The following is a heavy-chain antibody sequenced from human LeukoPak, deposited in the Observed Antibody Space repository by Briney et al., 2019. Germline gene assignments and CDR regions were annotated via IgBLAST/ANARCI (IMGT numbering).Heavy chain of an antibody. Sequence: GGSLRLSCAVSGFTFYSVWMTWVRQAPGGGLGWVANIKQDGSEKYYVDSVRGRFTLSRDNAKDSLSLQMDSLRVDDTAVYYCARGPEVWLYSYLHYYAMDVWGQGTPVTVSS. J-gene: IGHJ6*02. V-gene: IGHV3-7*01. CDR3: ARGPEVWLYSYLHYYAMDV. CDR2: IKQDGSEK. CDR1: GFTFYSVW. D-gene: IGHD2-2*02.